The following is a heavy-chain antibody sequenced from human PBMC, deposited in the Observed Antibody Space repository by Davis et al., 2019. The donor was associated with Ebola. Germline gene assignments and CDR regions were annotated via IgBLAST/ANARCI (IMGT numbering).Heavy chain of an antibody. CDR2: IYYSGST. V-gene: IGHV4-59*12. J-gene: IGHJ4*02. Sequence: SETLSLTCTVSGGSISSYYWSWIRQPPGKGLEWIGYIYYSGSTNYNPSLKSRVTISVDKSKNQFSLKLSSVTAADTAVYYCARGPVAVFDYWGQGTLVTVSS. CDR1: GGSISSYY. D-gene: IGHD6-19*01. CDR3: ARGPVAVFDY.